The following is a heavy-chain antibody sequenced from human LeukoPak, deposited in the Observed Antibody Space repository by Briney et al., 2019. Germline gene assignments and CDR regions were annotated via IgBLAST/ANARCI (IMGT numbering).Heavy chain of an antibody. CDR1: GGSISSYY. J-gene: IGHJ4*02. CDR3: ARDLYLNYYDSSGPLDY. V-gene: IGHV4-59*12. CDR2: IYYSGST. D-gene: IGHD3-22*01. Sequence: PSETLSLTCTVSGGSISSYYWSWIRQPPGKGLEWIGYIYYSGSTNYNPSLKSRVTISVDTSKNQFSLKLSSVTAADTAVYYCARDLYLNYYDSSGPLDYWGQGTLVTVSS.